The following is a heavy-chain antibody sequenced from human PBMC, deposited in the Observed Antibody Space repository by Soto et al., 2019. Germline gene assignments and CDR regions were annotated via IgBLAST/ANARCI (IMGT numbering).Heavy chain of an antibody. D-gene: IGHD2-21*02. V-gene: IGHV3-53*01. J-gene: IGHJ6*02. Sequence: PVGSLRLSGAASGFTVSSNYMSWVRQAPGKGLEWVSVIYSGGSTYYADSVKGRFTISRDNSKNTLYLQMNSLRAEDTAVYYCARARVVVTASYYYYYGIDVWGQGTTVTVSS. CDR2: IYSGGST. CDR1: GFTVSSNY. CDR3: ARARVVVTASYYYYYGIDV.